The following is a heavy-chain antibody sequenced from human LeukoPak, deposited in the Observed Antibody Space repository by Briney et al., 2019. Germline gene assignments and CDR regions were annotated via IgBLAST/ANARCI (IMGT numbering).Heavy chain of an antibody. CDR2: IKQDGIEK. V-gene: IGHV3-7*01. CDR1: GFMFSDHY. J-gene: IGHJ3*02. D-gene: IGHD3-10*01. CDR3: AREAMVRGVPDAFDI. Sequence: GGSLRLSCAASGFMFSDHYMIWVRQAPGKGLEWVANIKQDGIEKYFVDSVKGRFAISRDNAKNSLYLQMNNLRAEDTAVYYCAREAMVRGVPDAFDIWGQGTMVTVSS.